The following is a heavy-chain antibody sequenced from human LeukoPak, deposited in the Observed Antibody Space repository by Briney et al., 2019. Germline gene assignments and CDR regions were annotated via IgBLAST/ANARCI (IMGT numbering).Heavy chain of an antibody. V-gene: IGHV1-69*05. CDR1: GGTFSSYA. D-gene: IGHD2-2*01. CDR3: ARGGCSSTSCHQPFTWFDP. J-gene: IGHJ5*02. Sequence: GSSVKVSCKASGGTFSSYAISWVRQAPGQGLEWMGGIVPIFGTANYAQKFQGRVTITTDESTSTAYMELSGLRSEDTAVYYCARGGCSSTSCHQPFTWFDPWGQGTLVTVSS. CDR2: IVPIFGTA.